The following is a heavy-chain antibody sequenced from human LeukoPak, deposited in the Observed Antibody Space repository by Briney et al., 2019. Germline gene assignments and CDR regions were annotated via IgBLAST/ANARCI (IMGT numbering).Heavy chain of an antibody. J-gene: IGHJ4*02. CDR1: GFTFTSYA. CDR2: ISGNGATT. CDR3: AKGDYYGSGSYSVLSSFDS. Sequence: GGSLRLSCAASGFTFTSYAMNWVRQAPGKGLEWVSAISGNGATTYYADSVKGRFTISRDNSQNTLYLQMNSLRADDTAVYYCAKGDYYGSGSYSVLSSFDSCGQGTLVTVSS. D-gene: IGHD3-10*01. V-gene: IGHV3-23*01.